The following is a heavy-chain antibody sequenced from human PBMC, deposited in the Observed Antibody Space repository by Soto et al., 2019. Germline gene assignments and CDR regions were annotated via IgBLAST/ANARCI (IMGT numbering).Heavy chain of an antibody. D-gene: IGHD2-2*01. CDR1: GGSISSYY. J-gene: IGHJ4*02. CDR3: AGIGYCSSTSCLLAVDY. V-gene: IGHV4-59*01. CDR2: IYYSGST. Sequence: PSETLSLTCTVSGGSISSYYWSWIRQPPGKGLEWIGYIYYSGSTNYNPSLKSRVTISVDTSKNQFSLKLSSATAADTAVYYCAGIGYCSSTSCLLAVDYWGQGTLVTVSS.